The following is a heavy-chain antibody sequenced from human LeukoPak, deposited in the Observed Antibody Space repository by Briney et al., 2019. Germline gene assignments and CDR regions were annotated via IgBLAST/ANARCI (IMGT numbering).Heavy chain of an antibody. CDR2: ISGNGGRT. J-gene: IGHJ5*02. D-gene: IGHD5-24*01. CDR3: AKVAEMDTILGKFDN. V-gene: IGHV3-23*01. CDR1: GFTFSCYA. Sequence: PGGSLRLSCAASGFTFSCYAMSWVRQAPGKGLEWVSAISGNGGRTYYADSVKGRFTISRDNSRNTLFLQMNSLRAEDTAVYYCAKVAEMDTILGKFDNWGQGTLVTVSS.